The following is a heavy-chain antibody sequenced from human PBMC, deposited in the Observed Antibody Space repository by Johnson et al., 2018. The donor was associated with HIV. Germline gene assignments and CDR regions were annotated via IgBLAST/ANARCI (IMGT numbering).Heavy chain of an antibody. CDR1: GISFSSYW. CDR3: ARAGIVFDI. CDR2: IKSDGTST. Sequence: EQLEESGGGLVQPGGSLRLSCVASGISFSSYWMHWVRQAPGKGLVWVSRIKSDGTSTNYADSVKGRFTISRDNAKDTLYLQLNSLTAEDTAVYYGARAGIVFDIWGQGTMVTVSS. D-gene: IGHD2-15*01. V-gene: IGHV3-74*01. J-gene: IGHJ3*02.